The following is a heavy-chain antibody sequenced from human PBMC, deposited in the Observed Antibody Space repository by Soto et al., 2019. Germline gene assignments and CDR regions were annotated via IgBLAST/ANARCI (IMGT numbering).Heavy chain of an antibody. J-gene: IGHJ6*02. V-gene: IGHV1-69*01. CDR1: GGTFSSYA. D-gene: IGHD6-13*01. CDR3: ARRGPVLYAAAGYYYYYYGMDV. Sequence: QVQLVQSGAEVKKPGSSVKVSCKASGGTFSSYAISWVQQAPGQGLEWMGGIIPIFGTANYAQKFQGRVTITADESTSTAYMELSSLRSEDTAVYYCARRGPVLYAAAGYYYYYYGMDVWGQGTTVTVSS. CDR2: IIPIFGTA.